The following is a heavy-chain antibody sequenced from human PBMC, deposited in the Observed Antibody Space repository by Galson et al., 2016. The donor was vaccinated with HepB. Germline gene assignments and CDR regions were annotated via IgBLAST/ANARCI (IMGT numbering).Heavy chain of an antibody. D-gene: IGHD2-15*01. Sequence: SLRLSCAASGFTFSGYAMRWVRQAPGKGLEGVAVISYDGSNRYYADSVKGRFTISRDNSKNTVYLQMNSLRTEDTAVYYCAKESMVVVAFFYGMDVWGQGTPVTVSS. J-gene: IGHJ6*02. CDR3: AKESMVVVAFFYGMDV. V-gene: IGHV3-30-3*01. CDR2: ISYDGSNR. CDR1: GFTFSGYA.